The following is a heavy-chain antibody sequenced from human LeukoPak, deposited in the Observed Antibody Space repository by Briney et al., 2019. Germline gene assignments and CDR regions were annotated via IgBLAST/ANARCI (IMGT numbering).Heavy chain of an antibody. Sequence: PGGSLRLSCAASRFTFSSYSMNWVRQAPGKGLEWVSSVSSTSGYIYYADSVKGRFTISRDNAKNSLYLQMNSLRAEDTAVYYCARDYYYDSSGLPDYWGQGTLVTVSS. CDR1: RFTFSSYS. V-gene: IGHV3-21*01. D-gene: IGHD3-22*01. J-gene: IGHJ4*02. CDR2: VSSTSGYI. CDR3: ARDYYYDSSGLPDY.